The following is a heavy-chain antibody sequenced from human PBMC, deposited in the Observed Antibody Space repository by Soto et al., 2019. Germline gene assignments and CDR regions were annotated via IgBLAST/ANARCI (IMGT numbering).Heavy chain of an antibody. D-gene: IGHD3-10*01. V-gene: IGHV4-4*02. J-gene: IGHJ4*02. CDR2: IYQSGST. CDR1: GDSISSSHW. CDR3: ARLHYYLYSGSSLYYFDY. Sequence: SETLSLTCAVCGDSISSSHWWSWVRQSPGKGLEWIGEIYQSGSTNYNPSLKSRVTISIDKSKNQFSLNLNSVTAADTAMYYCARLHYYLYSGSSLYYFDYWGQGTLVTVSS.